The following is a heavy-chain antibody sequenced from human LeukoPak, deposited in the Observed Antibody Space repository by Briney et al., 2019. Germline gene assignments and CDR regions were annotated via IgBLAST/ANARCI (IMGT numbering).Heavy chain of an antibody. J-gene: IGHJ4*02. D-gene: IGHD3-16*02. CDR3: ARRDYVWGSYRTYYFDY. V-gene: IGHV1-2*02. CDR1: GYTFTGYY. CDR2: INPNSGGT. Sequence: GASVKVSCKASGYTFTGYYMHWVRQAPGQGLEWMGWINPNSGGTNYAQKFQGRVTMTRDTSISTAYMELSRLRSDDTAVYYCARRDYVWGSYRTYYFDYWGQGTLVTVSS.